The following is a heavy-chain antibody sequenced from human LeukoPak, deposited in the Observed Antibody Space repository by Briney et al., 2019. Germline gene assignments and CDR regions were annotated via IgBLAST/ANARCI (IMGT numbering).Heavy chain of an antibody. CDR2: ITGGGTGT. J-gene: IGHJ4*02. CDR1: GFTFSDSP. D-gene: IGHD3-10*01. V-gene: IGHV3-23*01. CDR3: ARNWPASSGSYMSD. Sequence: GGSLRLSCAASGFTFSDSPMTWVRQAPGKGLEWLSAITGGGTGTYYADSVKGRFTISRDNPKNTLYLQMNSLRAEDTAVYYCARNWPASSGSYMSDWGQGTLVTVSS.